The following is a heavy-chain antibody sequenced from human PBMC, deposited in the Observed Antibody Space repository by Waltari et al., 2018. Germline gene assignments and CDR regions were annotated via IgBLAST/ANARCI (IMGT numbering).Heavy chain of an antibody. V-gene: IGHV4-39*01. CDR1: GGSISSSSYY. CDR2: IYYSGRT. J-gene: IGHJ4*02. CDR3: ARRRAFYPGNYFDY. Sequence: QLQLQESGPGLVKPSETLSLTCTVSGGSISSSSYYWGWIRQPPGKGLEWIGSIYYSGRTYYNPSLKSRVTISVDTSKNQFSLKLSSVTAADTAVYYCARRRAFYPGNYFDYWGQGTLVTVSS.